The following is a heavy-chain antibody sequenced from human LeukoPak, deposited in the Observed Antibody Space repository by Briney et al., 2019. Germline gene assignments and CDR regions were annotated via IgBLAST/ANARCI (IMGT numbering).Heavy chain of an antibody. V-gene: IGHV3-7*01. Sequence: GGSLRLSCAASEFTFSSFWMSWVRQAPGKGLEWVANIKQDGSEKYYVDSVKGRFTISRDNSKNTLYLQMNSLRPEDTAVYYCARGGTEIYYYYYGMDVWGRGTTVTVPS. CDR1: EFTFSSFW. CDR3: ARGGTEIYYYYYGMDV. J-gene: IGHJ6*02. D-gene: IGHD5-24*01. CDR2: IKQDGSEK.